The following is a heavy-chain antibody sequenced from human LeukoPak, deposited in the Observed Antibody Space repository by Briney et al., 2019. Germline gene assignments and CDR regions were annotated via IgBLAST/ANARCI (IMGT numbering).Heavy chain of an antibody. V-gene: IGHV3-23*01. Sequence: GGCLSLSRAPSRLTLHMYAMTGVRQSPPRGVAGVSYICVGGKRHYADSVTGRFTISRANAQNKVSLQLSSLRADATGLYYCAKFRGPGTHVYYRMDVWGSGTTVTVSS. CDR1: RLTLHMYA. D-gene: IGHD3-10*01. CDR2: ICVGGKR. J-gene: IGHJ6*04. CDR3: AKFRGPGTHVYYRMDV.